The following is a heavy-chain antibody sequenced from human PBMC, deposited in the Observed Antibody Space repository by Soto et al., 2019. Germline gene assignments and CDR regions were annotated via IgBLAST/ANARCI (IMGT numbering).Heavy chain of an antibody. J-gene: IGHJ1*01. D-gene: IGHD3-3*01. Sequence: EVQLVESGGGLVQPGGALRLSCAASEFTFSDHYVDWVRQAPGKGLEWVARIRNKANSYSTEYAAPAKGRFTISRDDSKSLGYLQMSSLKTEDTAMYDCARIRLGRYDLKYFDYWGQGTLGTVSS. V-gene: IGHV3-72*01. CDR2: IRNKANSYST. CDR1: EFTFSDHY. CDR3: ARIRLGRYDLKYFDY.